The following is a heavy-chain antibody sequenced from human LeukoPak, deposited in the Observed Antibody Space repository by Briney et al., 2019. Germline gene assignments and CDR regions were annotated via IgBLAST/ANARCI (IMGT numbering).Heavy chain of an antibody. Sequence: PSETLSLTCTVSGGSISSGDYYWSWIRQPPGKGLEWIGYIYYSGGTYYNPSLKSRVTISVDTSKNQFSLKLSSVTAADTAVYYCARDLGGGAAGVDYWGQGTLVTVSS. D-gene: IGHD6-13*01. CDR3: ARDLGGGAAGVDY. CDR1: GGSISSGDYY. CDR2: IYYSGGT. J-gene: IGHJ4*02. V-gene: IGHV4-30-4*01.